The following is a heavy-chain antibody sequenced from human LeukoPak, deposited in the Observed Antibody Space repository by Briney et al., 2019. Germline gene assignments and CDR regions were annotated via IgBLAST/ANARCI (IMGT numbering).Heavy chain of an antibody. CDR2: IKQDGSEK. CDR3: AREGRVVPADY. J-gene: IGHJ4*02. D-gene: IGHD2-2*01. Sequence: PGGSLRLSCAASGFTFSSYAMSWVRQAPGKGLEWVANIKQDGSEKYYVDSVKGRFTISRDNAKNSLYLQMNSLRAEDTAVYYCAREGRVVPADYWGQGTLVTVSS. V-gene: IGHV3-7*01. CDR1: GFTFSSYA.